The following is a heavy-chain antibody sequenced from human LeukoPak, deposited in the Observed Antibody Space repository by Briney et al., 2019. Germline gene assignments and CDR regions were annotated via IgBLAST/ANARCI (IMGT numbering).Heavy chain of an antibody. D-gene: IGHD6-6*01. Sequence: PGGSLRLSCAASGFTFSGYAMSWVRQAPGKGLEWVSAISGSGGSTYYADSVKGRFTISRDNSKNTLYLQMNSLRAEDTAVYYCAKDVTNPPRSSPFDYWGQGTLVTVSS. CDR2: ISGSGGST. J-gene: IGHJ4*02. V-gene: IGHV3-23*01. CDR1: GFTFSGYA. CDR3: AKDVTNPPRSSPFDY.